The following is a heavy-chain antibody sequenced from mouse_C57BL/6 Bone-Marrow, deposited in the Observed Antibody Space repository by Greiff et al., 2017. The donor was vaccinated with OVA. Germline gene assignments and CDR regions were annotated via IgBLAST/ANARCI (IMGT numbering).Heavy chain of an antibody. CDR2: INPSTGGT. CDR1: GYSFTGYY. CDR3: ARSGYYGSSRGWYFDV. D-gene: IGHD1-1*01. Sequence: EVMLVESGPELVKPGASVKISCKASGYSFTGYYMNWVKQSPEKSLEWIGEINPSTGGTTYNQKFKAKATLTVDKSSSTAYMQLKSLTSEDSAVYYCARSGYYGSSRGWYFDVWGTGTTVTVSS. J-gene: IGHJ1*03. V-gene: IGHV1-42*01.